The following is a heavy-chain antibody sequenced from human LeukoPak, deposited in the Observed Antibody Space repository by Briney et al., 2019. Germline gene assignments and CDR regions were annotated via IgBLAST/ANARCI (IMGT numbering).Heavy chain of an antibody. CDR3: SRAGTAFNIAGAY. J-gene: IGHJ4*02. V-gene: IGHV4-59*11. D-gene: IGHD2/OR15-2a*01. CDR1: GASISSHD. CDR2: IHYSGST. Sequence: WETLSLTCSVSGASISSHDWSWVRQPPGKGLEWIGYIHYSGSTNCNPSLNSRVTISLATSKNQFTLKPASVAAADTAEYSCSRAGTAFNIAGAYWGQGTLVTVSS.